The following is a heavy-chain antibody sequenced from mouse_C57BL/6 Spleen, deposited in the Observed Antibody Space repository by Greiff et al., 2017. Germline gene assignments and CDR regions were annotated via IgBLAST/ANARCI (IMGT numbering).Heavy chain of an antibody. D-gene: IGHD1-1*01. Sequence: QVQLQQSGPELVKPGASVKISCKASGYAFSRSWMNWVKQRPGKGLEWIGRIYPGDGDTNYNGKFKGKATLTADKSSSTAYMQLSSLTSEDSAVYFCARSGYYGSSSSWFAYWGQGTLVTVSA. J-gene: IGHJ3*01. CDR3: ARSGYYGSSSSWFAY. CDR1: GYAFSRSW. V-gene: IGHV1-82*01. CDR2: IYPGDGDT.